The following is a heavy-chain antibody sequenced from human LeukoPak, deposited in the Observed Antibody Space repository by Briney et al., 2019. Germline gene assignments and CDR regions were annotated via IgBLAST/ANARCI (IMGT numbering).Heavy chain of an antibody. D-gene: IGHD4-11*01. CDR2: IWSDGTEK. Sequence: GRSLRLSCATSGFTFSHYGMHWVRQAPGKGLEWVAVIWSDGTEKYYGDSVKGRFTISRDNSKKTVYLQVNSLRVEDTAVYYCAKDAQRGSDFSNSLESWGQGTLVTVSP. CDR1: GFTFSHYG. J-gene: IGHJ4*02. CDR3: AKDAQRGSDFSNSLES. V-gene: IGHV3-33*06.